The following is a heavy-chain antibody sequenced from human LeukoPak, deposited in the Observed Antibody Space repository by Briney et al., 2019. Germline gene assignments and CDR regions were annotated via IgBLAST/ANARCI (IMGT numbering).Heavy chain of an antibody. D-gene: IGHD2-15*01. V-gene: IGHV1-2*02. CDR3: ATLGYCSGGSCSQGDY. Sequence: ASVKVSCKASGYTFIDYYINWVRQAPGQGLEWMGWINPSSGGTNYAQKFQGRVTMTRDTSISTAYMELSRLTSDDTAVYYCATLGYCSGGSCSQGDYWGQGTLVTVSS. CDR1: GYTFIDYY. CDR2: INPSSGGT. J-gene: IGHJ4*02.